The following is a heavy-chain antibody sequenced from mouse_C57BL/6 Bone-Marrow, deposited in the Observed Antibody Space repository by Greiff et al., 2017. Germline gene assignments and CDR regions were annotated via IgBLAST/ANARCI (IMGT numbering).Heavy chain of an antibody. Sequence: QVQLKESGPELVKPGASVKISCKASGYSFTSYYIHWVKQRPGQGLEWIGDIYPGSGSTNYNEKFKSKATLTVDTSSSTAYMQLSSLTSEDSAVYYCARFNWDFDYWGQGTTLTVSS. CDR1: GYSFTSYY. CDR3: ARFNWDFDY. V-gene: IGHV1-55*01. CDR2: IYPGSGST. J-gene: IGHJ2*01. D-gene: IGHD4-1*02.